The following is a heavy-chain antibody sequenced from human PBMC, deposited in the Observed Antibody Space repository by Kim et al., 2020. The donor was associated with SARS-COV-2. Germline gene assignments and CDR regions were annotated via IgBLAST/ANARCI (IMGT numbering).Heavy chain of an antibody. CDR1: GFTFSSYS. V-gene: IGHV3-21*01. Sequence: GGSLRLSCAASGFTFSSYSMNWVRQAPGKGLEWVSSISSSSSYIYYADSVKGRFTISRDNAKNSLYLQMNSLRAEDTAVYYCASRLAPDYYYYYGMDVWGQGTTVTVSS. CDR2: ISSSSSYI. J-gene: IGHJ6*02. CDR3: ASRLAPDYYYYYGMDV.